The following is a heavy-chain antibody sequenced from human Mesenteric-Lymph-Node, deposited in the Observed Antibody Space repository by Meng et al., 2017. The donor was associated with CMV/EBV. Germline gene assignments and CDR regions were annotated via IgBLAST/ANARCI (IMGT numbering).Heavy chain of an antibody. CDR3: ARVRGGSSSDAFDY. D-gene: IGHD6-6*01. V-gene: IGHV1-2*02. CDR1: GYTFTGYY. Sequence: GESLKISCKASGYTFTGYYMHWVRQAPGQGLEWMGWINPNSGDTNYAQKFQGRVTMTRDTSISTAYMDLSRLRSDDTAVYYCARVRGGSSSDAFDYWGQGTLVTVSS. J-gene: IGHJ4*02. CDR2: INPNSGDT.